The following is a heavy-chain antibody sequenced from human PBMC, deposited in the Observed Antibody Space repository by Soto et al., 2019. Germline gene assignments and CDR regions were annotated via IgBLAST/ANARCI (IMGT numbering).Heavy chain of an antibody. J-gene: IGHJ6*02. D-gene: IGHD5-18*01. Sequence: PSETLSLTCTVSGGSISSSIYYWGWIRQPPGKGLEWIGSIYYSGSTYYNPSLKSRVTISVDTSKNQFSLKLSSVTAADTAVYYCARVNTAMVNDYYYGMDVWGQGSPVTVYS. CDR2: IYYSGST. V-gene: IGHV4-39*01. CDR1: GGSISSSIYY. CDR3: ARVNTAMVNDYYYGMDV.